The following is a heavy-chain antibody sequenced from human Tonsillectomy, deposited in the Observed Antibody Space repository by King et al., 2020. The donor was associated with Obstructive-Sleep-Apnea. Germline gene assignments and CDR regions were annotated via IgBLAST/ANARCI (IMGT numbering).Heavy chain of an antibody. Sequence: VQLVESGGGVVQPGRSLRLSCAASGFTFSSYGMHWVRQAPGKGLEWVAVISYDGSNKYYADSVKGRFPISRDNSKNTLYLQMNSLRAEETAVYYCAKDRAFYYGSGSPGGYYYYGMDVWGQGTTVTVSS. CDR2: ISYDGSNK. V-gene: IGHV3-30*18. J-gene: IGHJ6*02. CDR1: GFTFSSYG. CDR3: AKDRAFYYGSGSPGGYYYYGMDV. D-gene: IGHD3-10*01.